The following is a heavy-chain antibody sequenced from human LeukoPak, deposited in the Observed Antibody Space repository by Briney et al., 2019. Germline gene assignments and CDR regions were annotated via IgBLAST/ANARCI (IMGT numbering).Heavy chain of an antibody. CDR1: GGSISSSSYY. J-gene: IGHJ5*02. CDR3: ARAKEPYRSTQNWFDP. D-gene: IGHD3-16*02. V-gene: IGHV4-39*01. Sequence: KPSETLSLTCTVSGGSISSSSYYWGWIRQPPGKGLEWIGSIYYSGSTYYNPSLKSRVTISVDTSKNQFSLKLSSVTAADTAVYYCARAKEPYRSTQNWFDPWGQGTQVTVSS. CDR2: IYYSGST.